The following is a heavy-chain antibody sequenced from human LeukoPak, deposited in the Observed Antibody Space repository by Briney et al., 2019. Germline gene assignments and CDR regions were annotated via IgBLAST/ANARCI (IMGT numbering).Heavy chain of an antibody. CDR2: IYPGDSDT. D-gene: IGHD5-18*01. V-gene: IGHV5-51*01. CDR3: ARGSSGYSYGFDY. Sequence: GESLKISCKGSGYSFTSYWIGWVRQMPGKGLEWMGIIYPGDSDTRYSPSFQGQVTISADKSIRNAYLQWSSLKASDTAMYYCARGSSGYSYGFDYWGQGTLVTVSS. J-gene: IGHJ4*02. CDR1: GYSFTSYW.